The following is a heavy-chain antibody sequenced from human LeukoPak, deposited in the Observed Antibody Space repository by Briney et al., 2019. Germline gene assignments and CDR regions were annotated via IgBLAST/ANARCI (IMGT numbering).Heavy chain of an antibody. Sequence: ASVKVSCKASGYTFTSYGISWVRQAPEQGLEWMGWISAYSGNTNYAQKLQGRVTMTRDTSTSTVYMELSSLRSEDTAVYYCARGLINGHDFDYWGQGTLVTVSS. D-gene: IGHD1-20*01. CDR2: ISAYSGNT. V-gene: IGHV1-18*01. J-gene: IGHJ4*02. CDR1: GYTFTSYG. CDR3: ARGLINGHDFDY.